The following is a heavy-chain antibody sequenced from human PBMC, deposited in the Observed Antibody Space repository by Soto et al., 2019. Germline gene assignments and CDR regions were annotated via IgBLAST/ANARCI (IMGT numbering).Heavy chain of an antibody. Sequence: ASVKVSCKASGYTFTSYYMHWVRQAPGQGLEWKGIIKPNGGSTSYAQKFQGRVTMTRDTSTSTVYMELSSLRSEDTAVYYCARKDYRSWFDPWGQGTLVTVSS. J-gene: IGHJ5*02. CDR3: ARKDYRSWFDP. V-gene: IGHV1-46*03. CDR1: GYTFTSYY. D-gene: IGHD4-4*01. CDR2: IKPNGGST.